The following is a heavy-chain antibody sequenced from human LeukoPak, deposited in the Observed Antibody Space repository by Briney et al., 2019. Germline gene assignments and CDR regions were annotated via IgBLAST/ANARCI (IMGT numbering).Heavy chain of an antibody. CDR2: IGTAGDT. V-gene: IGHV3-13*01. CDR3: AKTGSVNWYFDL. CDR1: GFTFSSYD. D-gene: IGHD6-19*01. J-gene: IGHJ2*01. Sequence: PGQSLTLSCAAAGFTFSSYDMHWVRHATGKGLDWVSAIGTAGDTYYPDSVKGRFTISRENAKSSLYLQMNSLRAGDTAVYYCAKTGSVNWYFDLWGRGTRVTVSS.